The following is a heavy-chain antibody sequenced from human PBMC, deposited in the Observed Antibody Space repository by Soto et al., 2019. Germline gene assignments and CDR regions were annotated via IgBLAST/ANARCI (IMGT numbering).Heavy chain of an antibody. J-gene: IGHJ4*02. CDR2: ITLSGDST. CDR3: VRNLGFFDY. V-gene: IGHV3-23*01. D-gene: IGHD3-10*01. CDR1: GFTFTSFG. Sequence: PGGSLRLSCAAYGFTFTSFGMSWVRQAPGKGLEWVSGITLSGDSTYYADSVKGRFTISRDNSKNTLFLQPNSLRAEDTAVYYCVRNLGFFDYWRQGTLVTVSS.